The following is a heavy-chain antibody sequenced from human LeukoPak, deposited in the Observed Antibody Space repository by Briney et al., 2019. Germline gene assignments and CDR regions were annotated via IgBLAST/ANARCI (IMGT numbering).Heavy chain of an antibody. CDR1: GFTFSSDE. J-gene: IGHJ4*02. V-gene: IGHV3-48*03. CDR3: AREAIKDY. Sequence: GGSLRLSCAASGFTFSSDEMNWVRQAPGKGLEWVSYTSSSGYPIYYADSVKGRFTSSRDNAKNSPYLQMSSLRDEDTAVYYCAREAIKDYWGQGTLVTVSS. CDR2: TSSSGYPI.